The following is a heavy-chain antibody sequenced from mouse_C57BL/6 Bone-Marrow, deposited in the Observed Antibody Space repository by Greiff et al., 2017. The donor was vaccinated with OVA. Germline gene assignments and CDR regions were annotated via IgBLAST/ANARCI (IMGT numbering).Heavy chain of an antibody. Sequence: QVQLQQSGAELVRPGASVTLSCKASGYTFTDYEMHWVKQTPVHGLEWIGAIDPETGGTAYNQKFKGKAILTADKSSSTAYMEVRSLTSEDSAVYYCTRGDYYGSSYGTWFAYWGQGTLVTVSA. CDR1: GYTFTDYE. V-gene: IGHV1-15*01. J-gene: IGHJ3*01. CDR2: IDPETGGT. CDR3: TRGDYYGSSYGTWFAY. D-gene: IGHD1-1*01.